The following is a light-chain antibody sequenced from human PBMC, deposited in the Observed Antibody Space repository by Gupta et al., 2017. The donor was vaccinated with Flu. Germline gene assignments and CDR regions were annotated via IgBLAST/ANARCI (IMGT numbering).Light chain of an antibody. J-gene: IGLJ2*01. CDR3: SSYTSSSTDVV. CDR2: EVS. CDR1: SRDVGADDY. Sequence: ITISCTGTSRDVGADDYVSWYQQHPGKAPKLMICEVSNRPSGVSSRFSGSKSGNTASLTISGLQAEDEADYYCSSYTSSSTDVVFGGGTKLTVL. V-gene: IGLV2-14*01.